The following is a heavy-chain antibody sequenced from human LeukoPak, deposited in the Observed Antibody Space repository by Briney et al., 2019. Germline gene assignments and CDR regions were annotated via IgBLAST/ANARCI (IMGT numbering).Heavy chain of an antibody. J-gene: IGHJ5*02. CDR1: GGSISSYY. CDR3: ARKVQDILTGYSQGFGWFDP. CDR2: LYHSGST. Sequence: SETLSLTCTVSGGSISSYYWSWIRQPPGKGLEWIGSLYHSGSTIYKPSLKSRVTISVDTSKNQFSLKLTSVTAADTAVYYCARKVQDILTGYSQGFGWFDPWGQGTLVTVSS. D-gene: IGHD3-9*01. V-gene: IGHV4-59*01.